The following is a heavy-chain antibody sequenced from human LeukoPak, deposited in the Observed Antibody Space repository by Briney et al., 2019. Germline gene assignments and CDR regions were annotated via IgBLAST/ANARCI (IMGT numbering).Heavy chain of an antibody. CDR1: GGTFSSYA. CDR2: IIPIFGTA. J-gene: IGHJ4*02. V-gene: IGHV1-69*05. D-gene: IGHD6-19*01. Sequence: SVKVSCKASGGTFSSYAISWVRQAPGQGLEWMGGIIPIFGTANYAQKFQGRVTITRDTSASTAYMELSSLRSEDTAVYYCARDEAVAGYDYWGQGTLVTVSS. CDR3: ARDEAVAGYDY.